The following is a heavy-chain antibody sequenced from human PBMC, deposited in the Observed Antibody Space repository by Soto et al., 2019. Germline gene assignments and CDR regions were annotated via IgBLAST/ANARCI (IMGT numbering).Heavy chain of an antibody. V-gene: IGHV4-61*01. CDR2: IYYSGST. D-gene: IGHD6-13*01. CDR1: GGSVSSGSYY. Sequence: SETLSRTCTVSGGSVSSGSYYWSWIRQPPGKGLKWIGYIYYSGSTNYNPSLKSRVTISVDTSKNQFSLKLSSVTAADTAVYYCARGISSWYYYYYYGMDVWGQGTTVTVSS. J-gene: IGHJ6*02. CDR3: ARGISSWYYYYYYGMDV.